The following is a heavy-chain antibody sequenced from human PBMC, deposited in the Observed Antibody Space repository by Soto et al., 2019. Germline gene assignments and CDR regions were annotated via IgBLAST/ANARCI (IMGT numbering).Heavy chain of an antibody. CDR1: GFTFSTFW. J-gene: IGHJ4*02. D-gene: IGHD1-1*01. CDR2: IKQDGSET. V-gene: IGHV3-7*01. Sequence: GGSLRLSCAASGFTFSTFWMCWVRQAPGKGQEWVANIKQDGSETYYVDSVKGRFTISRDNAKNSLYLQMNSLRAEDTAVYYCARDSGTSDYWGQGTLVTVSS. CDR3: ARDSGTSDY.